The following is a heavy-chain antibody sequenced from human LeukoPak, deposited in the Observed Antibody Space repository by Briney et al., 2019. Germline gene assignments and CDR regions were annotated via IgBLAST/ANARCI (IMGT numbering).Heavy chain of an antibody. CDR2: IYPADSST. J-gene: IGHJ5*02. CDR1: GYGFSNYW. V-gene: IGHV5-51*01. CDR3: ARRYYHSTEFDP. Sequence: GESLKISCKASGYGFSNYWNGWVRQLPGKGLEWVGFIYPADSSTRYSPSFQGQVTISADKSISTAYLQWSSLKASDTAMYYCARRYYHSTEFDPWGQGTLVTVSS. D-gene: IGHD2/OR15-2a*01.